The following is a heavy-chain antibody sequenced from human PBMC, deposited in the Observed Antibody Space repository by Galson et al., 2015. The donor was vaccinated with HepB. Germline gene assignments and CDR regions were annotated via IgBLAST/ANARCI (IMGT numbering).Heavy chain of an antibody. Sequence: SVKVSCKVSGYTLTELSMHWVRQAPGKGLEWMGGSDTEDGETLYAQKFQGIVTMTEATSTDTAYMELSILISEDTALYYCATDLVRDTAHLGWWGQGTLVTVSS. CDR2: SDTEDGET. D-gene: IGHD5-18*01. J-gene: IGHJ4*02. V-gene: IGHV1-24*01. CDR3: ATDLVRDTAHLGW. CDR1: GYTLTELS.